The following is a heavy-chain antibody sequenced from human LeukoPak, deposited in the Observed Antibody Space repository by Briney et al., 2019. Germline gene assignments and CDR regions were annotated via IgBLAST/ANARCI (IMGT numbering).Heavy chain of an antibody. CDR1: GFTFSSYA. V-gene: IGHV3-23*01. CDR2: ISGSGGSA. CDR3: AKDRYYGSGSYLGAFDI. J-gene: IGHJ3*02. Sequence: GGSLRLSCAASGFTFSSYAMSWVRQAPGKGLEWVSAISGSGGSAYYGDSVKGRFTISTDNSKNTLYLQMNSLRAEDTAVYYCAKDRYYGSGSYLGAFDIWGQGTMVTVSS. D-gene: IGHD3-10*01.